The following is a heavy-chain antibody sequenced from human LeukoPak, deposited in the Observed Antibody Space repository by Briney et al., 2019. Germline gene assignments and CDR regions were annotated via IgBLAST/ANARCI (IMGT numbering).Heavy chain of an antibody. CDR3: AKGIYSSGWSYFDY. V-gene: IGHV3-23*01. D-gene: IGHD6-19*01. CDR1: GFTVSRNF. J-gene: IGHJ4*01. Sequence: TGGSLRLSCAVSGFTVSRNFMSWVRQAPGKGLERVSTLSGSGITTYYADSVKGRFTISRDNSKNTLYLQMNSLRAEDTAVYYCAKGIYSSGWSYFDYWGHGTLVTVSS. CDR2: LSGSGITT.